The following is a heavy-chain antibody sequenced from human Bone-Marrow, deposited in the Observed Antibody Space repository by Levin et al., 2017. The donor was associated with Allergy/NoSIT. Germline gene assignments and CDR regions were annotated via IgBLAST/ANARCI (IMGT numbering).Heavy chain of an antibody. Sequence: GESLKISCTGSGFSFGDNAMSWFRHAPGKGLEWLGFIRTKDYDETTDYAASVEGRFTIARDESKNIAYLYISSLRTEDSAVYYCARNSGSYHFSYGMDVWGQGTTVTVSS. CDR1: GFSFGDNA. CDR3: ARNSGSYHFSYGMDV. D-gene: IGHD1-26*01. J-gene: IGHJ6*02. CDR2: IRTKDYDETT. V-gene: IGHV3-49*03.